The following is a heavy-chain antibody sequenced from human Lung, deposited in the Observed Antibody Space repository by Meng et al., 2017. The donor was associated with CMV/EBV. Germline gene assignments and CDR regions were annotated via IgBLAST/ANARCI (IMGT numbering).Heavy chain of an antibody. D-gene: IGHD3-3*01. CDR2: ISYDGSNK. Sequence: SCAASGFTFSSYAMHCVRQAPGKGLEWVAVISYDGSNKYYADSVKGRFTISRDNSKNTLYLQMNSLRAEDTAVYYCARELRFLEWLLPTSYYYYGMDVWXQGTTVTVAS. V-gene: IGHV3-30-3*01. J-gene: IGHJ6*02. CDR3: ARELRFLEWLLPTSYYYYGMDV. CDR1: GFTFSSYA.